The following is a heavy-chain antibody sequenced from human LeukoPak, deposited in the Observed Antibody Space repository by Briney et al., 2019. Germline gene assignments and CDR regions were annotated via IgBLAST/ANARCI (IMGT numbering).Heavy chain of an antibody. Sequence: ASVTVSCKASVYTFTGYYIHWVRQAPGQGLEWMGWINPNSGGVKYAQKFQGRVTMTRDTSISTAYLEVTRLRSDDSAVYYCGRDRALAGTAPDAFDIWGQGTMVTVSS. D-gene: IGHD6-19*01. CDR2: INPNSGGV. J-gene: IGHJ3*02. V-gene: IGHV1-2*02. CDR1: VYTFTGYY. CDR3: GRDRALAGTAPDAFDI.